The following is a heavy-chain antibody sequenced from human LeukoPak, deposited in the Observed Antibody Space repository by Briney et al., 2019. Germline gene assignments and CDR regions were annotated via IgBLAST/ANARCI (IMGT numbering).Heavy chain of an antibody. J-gene: IGHJ4*02. Sequence: GGSLRLSCAASRFTFSNAWMSWVRQAPGKGLEWVANIKQDGSEKYYVDSVKGRFTISRDNAKNSLYLQMNSLRAEDTAVYYCARYDYGSGSYDHWGQGTLVTVSS. CDR3: ARYDYGSGSYDH. V-gene: IGHV3-7*04. CDR2: IKQDGSEK. CDR1: RFTFSNAW. D-gene: IGHD3-10*01.